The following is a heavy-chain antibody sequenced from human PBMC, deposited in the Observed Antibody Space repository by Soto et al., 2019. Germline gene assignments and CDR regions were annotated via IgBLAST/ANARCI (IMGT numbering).Heavy chain of an antibody. Sequence: ASVKVSCKASGGTFSSYTISWVRQAPGQGLEWMGRIIPILGIANYAQKFQGRVTITADKSTSTAYMELSSLRSEDTAVYYCARDQAIVATTYYYYYGMDVWGQGTTVTVSS. CDR3: ARDQAIVATTYYYYYGMDV. D-gene: IGHD5-12*01. CDR2: IIPILGIA. J-gene: IGHJ6*02. V-gene: IGHV1-69*04. CDR1: GGTFSSYT.